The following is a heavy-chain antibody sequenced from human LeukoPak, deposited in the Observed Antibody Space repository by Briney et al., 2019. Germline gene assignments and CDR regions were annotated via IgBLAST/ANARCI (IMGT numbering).Heavy chain of an antibody. Sequence: GGSLRLSCAASGFTFSSYWMSWVRQAPGKGLEWVANIKQDGSEKYYVDSVKGRFTISRDNAKNSLYLRMNSLRAEDTAVYYCASFAGGMSAFDIWGQGTMVTVSS. CDR2: IKQDGSEK. V-gene: IGHV3-7*01. CDR1: GFTFSSYW. CDR3: ASFAGGMSAFDI. J-gene: IGHJ3*02.